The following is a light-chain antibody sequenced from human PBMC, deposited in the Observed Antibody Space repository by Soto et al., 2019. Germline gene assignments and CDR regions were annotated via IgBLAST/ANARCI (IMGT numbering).Light chain of an antibody. CDR2: DVT. CDR3: SSYTSSSTLWV. CDR1: SSDVGAYNY. J-gene: IGLJ3*02. Sequence: HSALTQPASVSGSPGQSITISCTGTSSDVGAYNYVSWYQQHPGKAPKLLIYDVTNRPSGVSNRFSGSKSGDTASLTISGLQAEDESDYYCSSYTSSSTLWVFGGGTQLTVL. V-gene: IGLV2-14*01.